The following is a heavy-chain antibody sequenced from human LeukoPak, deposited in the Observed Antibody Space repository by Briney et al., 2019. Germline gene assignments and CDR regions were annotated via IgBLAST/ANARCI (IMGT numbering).Heavy chain of an antibody. CDR3: ARTGSYFFDY. J-gene: IGHJ4*02. D-gene: IGHD2-15*01. CDR2: IYTSGST. CDR1: GGSISSSSYY. V-gene: IGHV4-61*05. Sequence: KPSETLSLTCTVSGGSISSSSYYWGWIRQPPGKGLEWIGRIYTSGSTNYNPSLKSRVTMSVDTSKNQFSLKLSSVTAADTAVYYCARTGSYFFDYWGQGTLVTVSS.